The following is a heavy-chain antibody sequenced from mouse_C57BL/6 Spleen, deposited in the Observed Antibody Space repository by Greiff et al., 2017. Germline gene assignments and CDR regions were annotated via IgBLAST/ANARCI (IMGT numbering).Heavy chain of an antibody. D-gene: IGHD3-2*02. Sequence: VKLQQPGAELVRPGSSVKLSCKASGYTFTSYWMHWVKQRPIQGLEWIGNIDPSDSETHYNQKFKDKATLTVDKSSSTAYMQLSSLTSEDSAVYYCARKFTAQATDYAMDYWGQGTSVTVSS. CDR2: IDPSDSET. V-gene: IGHV1-52*01. CDR1: GYTFTSYW. J-gene: IGHJ4*01. CDR3: ARKFTAQATDYAMDY.